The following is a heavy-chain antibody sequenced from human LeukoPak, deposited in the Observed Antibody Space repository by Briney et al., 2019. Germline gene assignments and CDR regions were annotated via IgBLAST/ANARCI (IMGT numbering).Heavy chain of an antibody. CDR1: GVSISSGGYY. D-gene: IGHD2-2*01. CDR3: ARGGPEHCSSTSCYPKGWRNWFDP. CDR2: IYYSGST. Sequence: SETLSLTCTVSGVSISSGGYYWSWIRQHPGKGLEWIGYIYYSGSTYYNPSLKSRVTISVDTSKNQFSLKLSSVTAADTAVYYCARGGPEHCSSTSCYPKGWRNWFDPWGQGTLVTVSS. J-gene: IGHJ5*02. V-gene: IGHV4-31*03.